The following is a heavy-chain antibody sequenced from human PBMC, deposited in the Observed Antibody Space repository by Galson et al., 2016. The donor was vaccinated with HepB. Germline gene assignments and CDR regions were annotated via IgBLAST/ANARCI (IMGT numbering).Heavy chain of an antibody. CDR3: ARRTSFGVLPKVYGMDV. V-gene: IGHV3-21*01. D-gene: IGHD3-3*01. CDR2: ISTTSSYI. J-gene: IGHJ6*02. Sequence: ETLRLSCAASGFTFSSYNMNWVRQAPGKGLEWVSSISTTSSYIYYADSVKGRFTISRDNAKSSLYLQINTLRAEDTAVYYCARRTSFGVLPKVYGMDVWGQGTTVTVSS. CDR1: GFTFSSYN.